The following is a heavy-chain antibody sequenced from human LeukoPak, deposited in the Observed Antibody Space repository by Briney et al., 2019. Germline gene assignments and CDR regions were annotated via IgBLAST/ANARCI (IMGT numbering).Heavy chain of an antibody. CDR1: GYTFTGYY. D-gene: IGHD4-17*01. CDR2: INPNSGGT. Sequence: ASVKVSCKASGYTFTGYYMHWVRQAPGQGLEWMGWINPNSGGTNYAQKFQGRVTMTRDTSISTAYMELSRLRSDDTAVYYCARDRSYGDYDYYFSMHVWGQGTTVTVSS. J-gene: IGHJ6*02. CDR3: ARDRSYGDYDYYFSMHV. V-gene: IGHV1-2*02.